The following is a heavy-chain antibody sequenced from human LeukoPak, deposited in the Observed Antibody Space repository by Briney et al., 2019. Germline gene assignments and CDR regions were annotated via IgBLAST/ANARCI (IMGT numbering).Heavy chain of an antibody. J-gene: IGHJ5*02. CDR1: GGSISSYY. V-gene: IGHV4-59*01. CDR3: ARDLRGSGSYYTHNWFDP. D-gene: IGHD3-10*01. Sequence: PSETLSLTCTVSGGSISSYYWSWIRQPPGKGLEWIGYIYYSGSTNYNPSLKSRVTISVDTSKNQFSLKLSPVTAADTAVYYCARDLRGSGSYYTHNWFDPWGQGTLVTVSS. CDR2: IYYSGST.